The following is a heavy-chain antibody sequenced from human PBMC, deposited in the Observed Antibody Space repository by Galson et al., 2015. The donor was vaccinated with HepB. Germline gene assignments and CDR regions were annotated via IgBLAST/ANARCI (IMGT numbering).Heavy chain of an antibody. CDR3: ARDLHCSSTSCYTGWYFDL. J-gene: IGHJ2*01. CDR1: GFTFSSYA. CDR2: ISYDGSNK. Sequence: SLRLSCAASGFTFSSYAMHWVRQAPGKGLEWVAVISYDGSNKYYADSVKGRFTISRDNSKNTLYLQMNSLRAEDTAVYYCARDLHCSSTSCYTGWYFDLWGRGTLVTVSS. V-gene: IGHV3-30-3*01. D-gene: IGHD2-2*02.